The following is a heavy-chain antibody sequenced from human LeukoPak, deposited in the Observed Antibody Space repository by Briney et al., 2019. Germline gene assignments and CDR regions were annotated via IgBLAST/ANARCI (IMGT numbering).Heavy chain of an antibody. D-gene: IGHD2-2*02. CDR2: INHSGST. CDR1: GGSLSGYY. V-gene: IGHV4-34*01. J-gene: IGHJ3*02. Sequence: SETLSLTCGVYGGSLSGYYWSWIRQPPGKGLEWIGEINHSGSTNYNPSLKSRVTISVDTSKNQFSLKLSSVTAADTAVYYCARALDLGYCSSTSCYKPDAFDIWGQGTMVTVSS. CDR3: ARALDLGYCSSTSCYKPDAFDI.